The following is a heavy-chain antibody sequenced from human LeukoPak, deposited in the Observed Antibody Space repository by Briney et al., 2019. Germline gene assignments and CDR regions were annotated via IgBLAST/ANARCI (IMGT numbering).Heavy chain of an antibody. CDR3: ARGHVPAAMNYFDY. Sequence: SVKVSCKASGGTFSSYAISWVRQAPGQGLEWMGGIIPIFGTANYAQKSQGRVTITADESTSTAYMELSSLRSEDTAVYYCARGHVPAAMNYFDYWGQGTLVTVSS. J-gene: IGHJ4*02. CDR2: IIPIFGTA. V-gene: IGHV1-69*13. CDR1: GGTFSSYA. D-gene: IGHD2-2*01.